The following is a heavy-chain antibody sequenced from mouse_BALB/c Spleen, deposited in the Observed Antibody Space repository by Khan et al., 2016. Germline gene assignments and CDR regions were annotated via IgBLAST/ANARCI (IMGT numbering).Heavy chain of an antibody. J-gene: IGHJ3*01. V-gene: IGHV1-87*01. Sequence: QVQLQQPGAELARSGASVKLSCKASGYTFTSYWMQWVKQRPGQAPQWIGTLYPGDGGTRYTQKFKGKATLTADKSSSTAYMQLRSLASEDSPVYYCARGGYGNYVVAYWGQGTLVTVSA. CDR1: GYTFTSYW. D-gene: IGHD2-1*01. CDR2: LYPGDGGT. CDR3: ARGGYGNYVVAY.